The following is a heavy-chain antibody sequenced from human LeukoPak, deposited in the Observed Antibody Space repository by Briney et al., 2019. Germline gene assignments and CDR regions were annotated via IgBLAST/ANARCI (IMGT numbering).Heavy chain of an antibody. J-gene: IGHJ4*02. D-gene: IGHD3-16*02. V-gene: IGHV3-23*01. CDR3: AKATYDYVWGSYRYPLDY. CDR2: ISGSGGST. CDR1: GFTFSSYA. Sequence: AGGSLRLSCAASGFTFSSYAMSWVRQAPGKGLEWVSAISGSGGSTYYADSVKGRFTISRDNSKNTLYLQMNSLRAEDTAVYYCAKATYDYVWGSYRYPLDYWGQGTLVTVSS.